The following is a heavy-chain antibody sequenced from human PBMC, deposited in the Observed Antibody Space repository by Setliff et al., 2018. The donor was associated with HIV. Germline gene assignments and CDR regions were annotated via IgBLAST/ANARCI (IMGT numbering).Heavy chain of an antibody. D-gene: IGHD3-22*01. CDR1: GDTFTTYV. J-gene: IGHJ3*02. CDR3: AITSRGYSLQRGGAFDI. V-gene: IGHV1-69*05. CDR2: RSPIFSTT. Sequence: SVKVSCKGSGDTFTTYVVSWVRQAPGQGLEWMGGRSPIFSTTNYAQKFQGRVTITTDESTSRAYMELSSLRSEDTAVYYCAITSRGYSLQRGGAFDIWGQGTQVTVS.